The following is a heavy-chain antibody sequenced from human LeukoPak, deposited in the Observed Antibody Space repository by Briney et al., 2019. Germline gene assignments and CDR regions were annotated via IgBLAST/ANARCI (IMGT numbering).Heavy chain of an antibody. CDR1: GYTFTSYD. CDR3: ARETGCYYYYYYMDV. CDR2: MNPNSGNT. J-gene: IGHJ6*03. Sequence: ASVKVSCKASGYTFTSYDINWVRQATGQGLEWMGWMNPNSGNTGYAQKFQGRVTITRNTSISTAYMELSSLRSEDTAVYYCARETGCYYYYYYMDVWGKGTTVTVSS. D-gene: IGHD3-9*01. V-gene: IGHV1-8*03.